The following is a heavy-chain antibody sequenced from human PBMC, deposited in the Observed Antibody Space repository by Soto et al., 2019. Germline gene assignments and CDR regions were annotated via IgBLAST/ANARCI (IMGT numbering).Heavy chain of an antibody. D-gene: IGHD6-6*01. J-gene: IGHJ5*02. CDR1: GGSISSGDYY. CDR2: IYYSGST. CDR3: ARGLDGGDSSSVENWFDP. V-gene: IGHV4-30-4*01. Sequence: SETLSLTCTVSGGSISSGDYYWSWIRQPPGKGLEWIGYIYYSGSTYYNPSLKSRVTISVDTSKNQFSLKLSSVTAADTAVYYCARGLDGGDSSSVENWFDPWGQGTLVTVSS.